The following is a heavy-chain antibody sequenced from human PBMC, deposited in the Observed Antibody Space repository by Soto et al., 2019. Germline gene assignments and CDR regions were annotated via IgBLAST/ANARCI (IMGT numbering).Heavy chain of an antibody. D-gene: IGHD5-18*01. CDR3: ARLGYSYGYGHYYMDV. CDR1: GGSFSGYY. V-gene: IGHV4-34*01. CDR2: INHSGST. J-gene: IGHJ6*03. Sequence: QVQLQQWGAGLLKPSETLSLTCAVYGGSFSGYYWSWIRQPPGKGLEWIGEINHSGSTNYNPSLKSRVTISVDTSKNQFSLKLSSVTAADTAVYYCARLGYSYGYGHYYMDVWGKGTTVTVSS.